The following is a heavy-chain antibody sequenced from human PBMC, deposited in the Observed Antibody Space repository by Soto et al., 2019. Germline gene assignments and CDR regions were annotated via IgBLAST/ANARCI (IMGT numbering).Heavy chain of an antibody. J-gene: IGHJ4*02. CDR3: ARDVGSSWRGTYYFDY. Sequence: EVQLVESGGGLVQPGGSLRLFCAASGFTFSSYWMHWVRQAPGKGLVWVSRINSDGSSTSYADSVKGRFTISRDNAKNTLYLQMNSLRAEDTAVYYCARDVGSSWRGTYYFDYWGQGTLVTVSS. CDR2: INSDGSST. CDR1: GFTFSSYW. V-gene: IGHV3-74*01. D-gene: IGHD6-13*01.